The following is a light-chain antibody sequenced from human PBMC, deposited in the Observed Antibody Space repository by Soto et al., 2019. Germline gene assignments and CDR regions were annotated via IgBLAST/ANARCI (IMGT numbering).Light chain of an antibody. CDR3: QQRSSPAWT. CDR1: QRVHY. V-gene: IGKV3-11*01. J-gene: IGKJ1*01. Sequence: EIVLTQSPASLSLSPGETATLSCRSSQRVHYLAWYQQKHGQAPRLLIYDISTRATGVPARFSGSGSATEFPLTINNLEPEDFAVYYCQQRSSPAWTFGLGTKVDI. CDR2: DIS.